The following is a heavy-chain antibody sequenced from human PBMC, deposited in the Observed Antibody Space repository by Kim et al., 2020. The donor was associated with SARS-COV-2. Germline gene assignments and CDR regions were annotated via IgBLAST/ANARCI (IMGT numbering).Heavy chain of an antibody. J-gene: IGHJ4*02. D-gene: IGHD4-17*01. Sequence: AESVKGRFTISRDNSKNTLYLQMNSLRAEDTDVYYCAKGRSTVTTDNFDYWGQGTLVTVSS. V-gene: IGHV3-30*02. CDR3: AKGRSTVTTDNFDY.